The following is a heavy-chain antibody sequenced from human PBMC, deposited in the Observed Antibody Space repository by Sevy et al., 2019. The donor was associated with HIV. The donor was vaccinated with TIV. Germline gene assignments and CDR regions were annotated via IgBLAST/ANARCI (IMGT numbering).Heavy chain of an antibody. V-gene: IGHV1-18*01. J-gene: IGHJ5*02. CDR1: GYTFTTYG. D-gene: IGHD6-19*01. Sequence: ASVKVSCKASGYTFTTYGITWVRQAPGQGLEWMGWISTYNSMRNSAQKLQDRVTMTTDTSTSTAYMELRSLTSADTAVYYCARSTQVAGRNNWFDPWGQGTLVTVSS. CDR2: ISTYNSMR. CDR3: ARSTQVAGRNNWFDP.